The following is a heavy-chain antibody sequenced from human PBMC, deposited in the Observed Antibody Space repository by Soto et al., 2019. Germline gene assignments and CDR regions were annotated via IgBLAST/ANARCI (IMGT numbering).Heavy chain of an antibody. CDR3: AKDKTGGRSSGWFHYSYGMDV. CDR2: ISVSGAGT. CDR1: GFTFSSYP. D-gene: IGHD6-19*01. Sequence: QLLESGGGLVQPGGSLRLSCAASGFTFSSYPMSWVRQAPGKGLEWVSGISVSGAGTYLAASVKGRFTISRDNSKNTRYLHMSNLRAEDTAIHYCAKDKTGGRSSGWFHYSYGMDVWGQGTPVTVSS. J-gene: IGHJ6*02. V-gene: IGHV3-23*01.